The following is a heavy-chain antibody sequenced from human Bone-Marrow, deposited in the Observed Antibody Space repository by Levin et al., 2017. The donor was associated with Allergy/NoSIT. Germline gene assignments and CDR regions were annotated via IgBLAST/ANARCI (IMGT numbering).Heavy chain of an antibody. J-gene: IGHJ6*02. D-gene: IGHD3-16*01. CDR1: GFSLPTRGMC. Sequence: TLSLTCTFSGFSLPTRGMCVSWIRQPPGKALEWVALIDWDDDKYYSASLKTRLTISKDTSKNQVVLTMTNMDPVDTATYYCARELIGGTINYGIDVWGQGTTVTVSS. CDR3: ARELIGGTINYGIDV. CDR2: IDWDDDK. V-gene: IGHV2-70*01.